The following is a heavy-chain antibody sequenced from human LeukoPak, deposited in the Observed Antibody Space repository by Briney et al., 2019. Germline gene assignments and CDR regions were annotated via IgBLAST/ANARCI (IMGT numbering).Heavy chain of an antibody. CDR3: ALGDIVVVPAATNWFDP. CDR1: GYTFTSYG. V-gene: IGHV1-18*01. CDR2: ISAYNGNT. J-gene: IGHJ5*02. D-gene: IGHD2-2*01. Sequence: ASVKVSCKASGYTFTSYGISWVRQAPGQGLEWMGWISAYNGNTNYAQKLQGRVTITTDESTSTAYMELSSLRSEDTAVYYCALGDIVVVPAATNWFDPWGQGTLVTVSS.